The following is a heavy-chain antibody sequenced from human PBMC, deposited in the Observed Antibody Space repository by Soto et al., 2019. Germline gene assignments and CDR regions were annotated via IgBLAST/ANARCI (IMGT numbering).Heavy chain of an antibody. V-gene: IGHV3-30*18. J-gene: IGHJ6*02. Sequence: GGSLRLSCAASGFTFSSYGMHWVRQAPGKGLEWVAVISYDGSNKYYADSVKGRFTISRDNSKNTLYLQMNSLRAEDTAVYYCAKDVNLIDYYGMDVWGQGTTVTVSS. CDR1: GFTFSSYG. CDR2: ISYDGSNK. CDR3: AKDVNLIDYYGMDV.